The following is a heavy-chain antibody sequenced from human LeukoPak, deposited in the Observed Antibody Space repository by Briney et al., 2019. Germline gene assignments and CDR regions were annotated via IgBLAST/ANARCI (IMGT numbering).Heavy chain of an antibody. CDR3: ARLPTIAAPAWTYQPFDP. CDR2: ICDYNGNT. CDR1: GYIFTHYG. Sequence: ASVKVSCKTSGYIFTHYGINWVRQAPGQGLEWMGWICDYNGNTKYAQKRQGRDTMTTDTYTSTAYMELRSLRSDDTAVYHCARLPTIAAPAWTYQPFDPWGQGTLVTVSS. V-gene: IGHV1-18*04. D-gene: IGHD6-13*01. J-gene: IGHJ5*02.